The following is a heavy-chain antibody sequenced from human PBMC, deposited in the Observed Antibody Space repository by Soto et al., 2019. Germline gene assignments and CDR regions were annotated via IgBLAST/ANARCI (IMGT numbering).Heavy chain of an antibody. CDR2: ISRGGGDT. J-gene: IGHJ4*02. V-gene: IGHV3-11*06. CDR3: TRGGRSTSYYWEC. D-gene: IGHD3-10*01. Sequence: VQLVESGGGLVKPGGSLRLSCAASGLSFSDYSMTWIRQAPGKGPEWVARISRGGGDTEYADTVKGRFTISRYNAKNSLYLQMDSMRAEDTAVYYCTRGGRSTSYYWECWGQGTLVTVSS. CDR1: GLSFSDYS.